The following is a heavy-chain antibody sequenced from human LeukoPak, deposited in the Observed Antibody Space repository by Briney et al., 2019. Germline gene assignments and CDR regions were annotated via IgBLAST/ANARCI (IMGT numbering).Heavy chain of an antibody. Sequence: ASVKVSCKASGGTISSYAISWVRQAPGQGLEWMGGIIPIFGPVNYAQNFQGRVTITADESTSTAYMELNSLRSEDTAVYYCANNRGYSHAVFDPWGQGTLVTVSS. D-gene: IGHD5-18*01. J-gene: IGHJ5*02. V-gene: IGHV1-69*13. CDR3: ANNRGYSHAVFDP. CDR2: IIPIFGPV. CDR1: GGTISSYA.